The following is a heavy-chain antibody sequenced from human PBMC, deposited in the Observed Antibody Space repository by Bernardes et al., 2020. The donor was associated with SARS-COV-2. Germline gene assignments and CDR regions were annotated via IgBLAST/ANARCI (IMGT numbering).Heavy chain of an antibody. J-gene: IGHJ4*02. D-gene: IGHD2-2*01. CDR1: GFTLSTYA. CDR3: REYQMSDTSDY. Sequence: GGSLRLSCAASGFTLSTYAMHWVRQAPGKGLEWVALISYDGSNKYHADSVKGRFTISRDNSKNTLYLQMNSLRAEDTAVYYCREYQMSDTSDYWGQGTLVTVSS. CDR2: ISYDGSNK. V-gene: IGHV3-30-3*01.